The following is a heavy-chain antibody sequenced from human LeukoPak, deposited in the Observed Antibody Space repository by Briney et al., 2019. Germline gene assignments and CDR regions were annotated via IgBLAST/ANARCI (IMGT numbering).Heavy chain of an antibody. J-gene: IGHJ4*02. Sequence: ASVKVSCKASGYIFSNYVMNWVRQAPGQGLEWMGWINTNTGNPTYAQGLTGRFVFSLDTSVSTAYLQISSLKAEDTAVYYCARDGQLELDYFDYWGQGTLVTVSS. CDR3: ARDGQLELDYFDY. CDR2: INTNTGNP. CDR1: GYIFSNYV. D-gene: IGHD1-1*01. V-gene: IGHV7-4-1*02.